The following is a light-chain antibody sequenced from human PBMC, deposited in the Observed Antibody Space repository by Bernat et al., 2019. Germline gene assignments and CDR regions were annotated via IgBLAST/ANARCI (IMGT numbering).Light chain of an antibody. Sequence: SSELTQDPAVSVALGQAVRITCQGDSLRSCFAGWYQQKPGQAPVLVNYGKNNRPSGIPDRFSGSSSGNTASLTITGTQAEDEADYYCNRRHSSGKFWVFGGGTKLTVL. CDR2: GKN. CDR3: NRRHSSGKFWV. CDR1: SLRSCF. J-gene: IGLJ3*02. V-gene: IGLV3-19*01.